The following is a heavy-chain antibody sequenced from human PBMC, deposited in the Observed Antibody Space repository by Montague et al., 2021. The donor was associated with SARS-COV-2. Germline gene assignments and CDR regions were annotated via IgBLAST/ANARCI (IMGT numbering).Heavy chain of an antibody. J-gene: IGHJ3*02. CDR2: IYYSGST. CDR3: ARGSGWMGNAFDI. D-gene: IGHD6-19*01. Sequence: SETLSLTCTVSGGSISSYYWSWIWQPPGKGLERIGYIYYSGSTNYNPSLKSRVTISVDTSKNQFSLKLSSVTAADTAVYYCARGSGWMGNAFDIWGQGTMVTVSS. V-gene: IGHV4-59*01. CDR1: GGSISSYY.